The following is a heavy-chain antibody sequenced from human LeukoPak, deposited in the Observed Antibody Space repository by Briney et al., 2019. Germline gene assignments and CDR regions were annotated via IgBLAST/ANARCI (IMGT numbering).Heavy chain of an antibody. CDR1: GFTFDDYA. J-gene: IGHJ3*02. CDR2: ISWKGDII. V-gene: IGHV3-9*01. Sequence: GGSLRLSCAASGFTFDDYAMHWVRQAPGKGLEWVSGISWKGDIIGYADSVKGRFTISRDNAKNSLYLQMNSLRAEDTAVYYCARDKAVTPVRDAFDIWGQGTMVTVSS. CDR3: ARDKAVTPVRDAFDI. D-gene: IGHD4-17*01.